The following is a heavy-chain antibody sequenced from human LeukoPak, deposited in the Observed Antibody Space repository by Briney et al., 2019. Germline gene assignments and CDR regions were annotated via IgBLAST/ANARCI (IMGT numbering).Heavy chain of an antibody. CDR1: GFIFSSYA. V-gene: IGHV3-23*01. D-gene: IGHD1-26*01. Sequence: PGGSLRLSCAASGFIFSSYAMSWVRQAPGKGLEWVSAISGSGGSTYYADSVKGRFTISRDNSKNTLYLQMNSLRAEDTAVYYCAKGPGGSYLNWFDPWGQGTLVTVSS. CDR2: ISGSGGST. CDR3: AKGPGGSYLNWFDP. J-gene: IGHJ5*02.